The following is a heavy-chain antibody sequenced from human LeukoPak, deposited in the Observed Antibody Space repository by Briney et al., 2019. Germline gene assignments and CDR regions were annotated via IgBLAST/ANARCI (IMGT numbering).Heavy chain of an antibody. J-gene: IGHJ6*03. CDR3: ARSRGDITMIPKDYYYMDV. V-gene: IGHV3-74*01. CDR2: INSDGSST. D-gene: IGHD3-22*01. CDR1: GFTFSSYW. Sequence: PGGSLRLSCAASGFTFSSYWMHWVRQAPGKGLVWVSRINSDGSSTSYADSVKGRFTISRDNAKNTLYLQMNSLRAEDTAVYYCARSRGDITMIPKDYYYMDVWGKGTTVTVSS.